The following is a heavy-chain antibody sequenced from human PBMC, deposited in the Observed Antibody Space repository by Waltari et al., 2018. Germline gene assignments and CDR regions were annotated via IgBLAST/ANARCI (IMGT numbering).Heavy chain of an antibody. CDR1: GFIFTNYA. D-gene: IGHD5-18*01. CDR2: INGYGDKT. CDR3: AKAHFYDTSGYIEN. J-gene: IGHJ4*02. V-gene: IGHV3-23*01. Sequence: EVQVLESGGGLVQTGGCLRLTCAASGFIFTNYAINWVRQAPGKGLEWVSGINGYGDKTYYADSVKGRFTLSRDNSRNTLSLQMNSLRAEDTAVYYCAKAHFYDTSGYIENWGQGTLVTVSS.